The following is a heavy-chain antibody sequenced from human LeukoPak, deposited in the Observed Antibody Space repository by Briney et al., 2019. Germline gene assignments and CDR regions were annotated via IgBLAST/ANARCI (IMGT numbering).Heavy chain of an antibody. CDR3: ASPVGATSNHFDY. Sequence: ASVKVSCKASGYTFTSYDINWVRQATGQGLEWMGWMNPNSGNTGYAQKFQGRVTMTRNTSISTAYMELSGLRSEDTAVYYCASPVGATSNHFDYWGQGTLVTVSS. D-gene: IGHD1-26*01. CDR2: MNPNSGNT. J-gene: IGHJ4*02. V-gene: IGHV1-8*01. CDR1: GYTFTSYD.